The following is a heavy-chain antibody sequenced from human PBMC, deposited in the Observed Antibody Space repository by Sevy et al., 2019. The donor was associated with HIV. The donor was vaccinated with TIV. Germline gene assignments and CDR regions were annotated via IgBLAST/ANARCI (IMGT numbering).Heavy chain of an antibody. J-gene: IGHJ4*02. V-gene: IGHV3-7*01. Sequence: GGSLRLSCAASGFTFTDYWMSWVRQTPGKGLEWVATIKQDERRKYYVASVKGRFAISRDNGKNSVSLQMNGLRVEDTALYYCAREVGGFNWRPYYFDSWGQGTLVTVSS. D-gene: IGHD3-3*01. CDR2: IKQDERRK. CDR3: AREVGGFNWRPYYFDS. CDR1: GFTFTDYW.